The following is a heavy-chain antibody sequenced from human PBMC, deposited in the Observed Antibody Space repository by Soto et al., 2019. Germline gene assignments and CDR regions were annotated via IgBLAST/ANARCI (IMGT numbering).Heavy chain of an antibody. CDR3: ARFAKEENPKVGPWYYFDY. D-gene: IGHD6-13*01. J-gene: IGHJ4*02. CDR1: GGSISSGGYF. Sequence: SETLSLTCTVSGGSISSGGYFWSWVRQHPGKGLEWIGNIYYSGRTYYNPSLKSRVTISVDTSKNQFSLNLSSVTAADTAVYYCARFAKEENPKVGPWYYFDYWGQGTRVTVSS. V-gene: IGHV4-31*03. CDR2: IYYSGRT.